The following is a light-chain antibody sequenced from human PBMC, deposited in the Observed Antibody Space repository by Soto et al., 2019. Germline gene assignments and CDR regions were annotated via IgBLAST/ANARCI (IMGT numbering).Light chain of an antibody. V-gene: IGLV1-40*01. CDR1: SSDIGAGYS. CDR3: QACEAYDSTLGGWGV. J-gene: IGLJ3*02. Sequence: QSVLTQPPSVSGAPGQRVTISCTGSSSDIGAGYSVHWYQQLPGTAPKLLIYLNTNRPSGVPDRFSGSKSGTSASLAISGLQAEDEADYYCQACEAYDSTLGGWGVFGGGTKVTVL. CDR2: LNT.